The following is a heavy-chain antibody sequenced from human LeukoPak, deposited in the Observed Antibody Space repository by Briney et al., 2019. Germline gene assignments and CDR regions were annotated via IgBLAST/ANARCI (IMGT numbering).Heavy chain of an antibody. D-gene: IGHD3-16*01. J-gene: IGHJ4*02. V-gene: IGHV3-7*01. Sequence: TGGSLRLSCAASGFTFSNHWMNWVRQAPGKGPEWVANIKEDGSEKDYVDSVKGRFNISRDNAKNSLYLQMNSLSAEDTAVYYCARDRIGGEEYWGQGTLVTVSS. CDR2: IKEDGSEK. CDR1: GFTFSNHW. CDR3: ARDRIGGEEY.